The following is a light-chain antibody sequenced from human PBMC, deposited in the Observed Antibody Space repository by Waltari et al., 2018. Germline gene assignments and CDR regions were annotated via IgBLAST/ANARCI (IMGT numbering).Light chain of an antibody. CDR2: KSS. Sequence: DIQMTQSPSTLSASVGDRVTFTCGASQSINSRLAWYQQNHGIDSKLLIYKSSCLERMVPSRFSDRGSGTEFTLIISILQPDDLSTYYCQQYSANPWTFGQGTRV. CDR1: QSINSR. CDR3: QQYSANPWT. V-gene: IGKV1-5*03. J-gene: IGKJ1*01.